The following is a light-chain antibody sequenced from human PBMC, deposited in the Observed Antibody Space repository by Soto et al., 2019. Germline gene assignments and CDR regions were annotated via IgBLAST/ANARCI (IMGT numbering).Light chain of an antibody. CDR2: AAS. CDR3: LRDYNYPWT. Sequence: AIQMTQSPSSLSASVGDRVTITCRASQGIRNDLGWYQQKPGKAPKLLIYAASSLQSGVPSRFSGSGSSTDFTLTISSLQPEDFATYYCLRDYNYPWTFGQGTKVDIK. V-gene: IGKV1-6*01. J-gene: IGKJ1*01. CDR1: QGIRND.